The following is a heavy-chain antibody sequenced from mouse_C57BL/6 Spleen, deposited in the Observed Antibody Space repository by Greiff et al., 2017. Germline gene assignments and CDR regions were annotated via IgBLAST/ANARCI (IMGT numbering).Heavy chain of an antibody. CDR2: IYPSDSET. Sequence: QVQLQQPGAELVRPGSSVKLSCKASGYTFTSYWMDWVKQRPGQGLEWIGNIYPSDSETHYNQKFKDKATLTVDKSSSTAYMQLSSLTSEDSAVYYCARGDYDGYHPDDWGQGTTLTVSS. D-gene: IGHD2-3*01. J-gene: IGHJ2*01. V-gene: IGHV1-61*01. CDR1: GYTFTSYW. CDR3: ARGDYDGYHPDD.